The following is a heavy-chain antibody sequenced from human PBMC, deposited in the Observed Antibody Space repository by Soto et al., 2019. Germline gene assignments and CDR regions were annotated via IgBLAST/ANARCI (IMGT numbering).Heavy chain of an antibody. CDR3: ARGYDFWSGYYYPYGMDV. CDR1: GFTFDDYA. J-gene: IGHJ6*02. D-gene: IGHD3-3*01. V-gene: IGHV3-30*03. Sequence: PGGSLRLSCAASGFTFDDYAMHWVRQAPGKGLEWVAVISYDGSNKNHADTVKGRFTISRDNSKNTLYLQMNSLRAEDTAVYYCARGYDFWSGYYYPYGMDVWGQGTTVTVSS. CDR2: ISYDGSNK.